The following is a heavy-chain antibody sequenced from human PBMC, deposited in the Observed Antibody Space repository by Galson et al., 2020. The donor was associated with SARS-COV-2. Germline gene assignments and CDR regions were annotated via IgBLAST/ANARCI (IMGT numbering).Heavy chain of an antibody. D-gene: IGHD2-2*01. Sequence: RQATGKGLEWVSAIGTAGDTYYPGSVKGRFTISRENVKNSLYLQMNSLRAGDTAVYYCARARVVPAAIGYYYYYYMDVWGKGTTVTVSS. CDR3: ARARVVPAAIGYYYYYYMDV. CDR2: IGTAGDT. J-gene: IGHJ6*03. V-gene: IGHV3-13*01.